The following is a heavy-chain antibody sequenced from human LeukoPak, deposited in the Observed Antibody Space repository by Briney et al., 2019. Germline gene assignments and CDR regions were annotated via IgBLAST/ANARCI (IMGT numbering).Heavy chain of an antibody. CDR2: IYPGDSDT. D-gene: IGHD5-12*01. Sequence: GESLKISCKGSGYSSTSYWIGWVRQMPGKGLEWMGIIYPGDSDTRYSPSFQGQVTISADKSISTAYLQWSSLKASDTAMYYCARRVSGYDSYYYYYGMDVWGQGTTVTVSS. V-gene: IGHV5-51*01. CDR3: ARRVSGYDSYYYYYGMDV. CDR1: GYSSTSYW. J-gene: IGHJ6*02.